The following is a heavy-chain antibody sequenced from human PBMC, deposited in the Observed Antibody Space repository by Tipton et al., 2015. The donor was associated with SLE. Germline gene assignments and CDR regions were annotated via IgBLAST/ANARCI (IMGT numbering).Heavy chain of an antibody. Sequence: GLVKPSETLSLTCTVSGGSISSYYWSWIRQPPGKGLEWIGYIYYSGRTNYNPSLKSRVTISVDTSKNQFSLKLSSVTAADTAVYYCARVTSSSWMGGFDYWGQGTLVTVSS. J-gene: IGHJ4*02. CDR3: ARVTSSSWMGGFDY. V-gene: IGHV4-59*01. CDR1: GGSISSYY. D-gene: IGHD6-13*01. CDR2: IYYSGRT.